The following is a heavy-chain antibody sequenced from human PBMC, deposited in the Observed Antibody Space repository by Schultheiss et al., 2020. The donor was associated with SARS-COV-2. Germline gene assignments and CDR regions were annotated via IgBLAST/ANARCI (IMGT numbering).Heavy chain of an antibody. D-gene: IGHD1-26*01. CDR1: GFTFSSYS. CDR3: ARDLPSGRGTFFPDY. Sequence: GESLKISCAASGFTFSSYSMNWVHQAPGKGLEWVSGVSWNGSRTHYADSVKGRFTISRDNSKNTLYLQMNSLRAEDTAVYYCARDLPSGRGTFFPDYWGQGTLVTVSS. J-gene: IGHJ4*02. V-gene: IGHV3-35*01. CDR2: VSWNGSRT.